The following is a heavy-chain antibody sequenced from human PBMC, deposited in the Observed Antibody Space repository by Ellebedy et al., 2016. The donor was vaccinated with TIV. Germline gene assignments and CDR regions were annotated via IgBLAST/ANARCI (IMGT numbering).Heavy chain of an antibody. CDR3: ARVGEWELTYFDY. Sequence: PGGSLRLSCAASGFTFSNYAMAWVRQAPGKGLEWVSVIYSGGSTYYADSVKGRFTISRDNSKNTLYLQMNSLRAEDTAVYYCARVGEWELTYFDYWGQGTLVTVSS. CDR1: GFTFSNYA. J-gene: IGHJ4*02. CDR2: IYSGGST. V-gene: IGHV3-66*01. D-gene: IGHD1-26*01.